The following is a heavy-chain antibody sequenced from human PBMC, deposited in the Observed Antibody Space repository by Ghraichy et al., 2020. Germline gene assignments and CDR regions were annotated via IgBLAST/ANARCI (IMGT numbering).Heavy chain of an antibody. J-gene: IGHJ4*02. D-gene: IGHD6-19*01. CDR1: GFTFSSYG. CDR2: IWYDGSNK. V-gene: IGHV3-33*01. CDR3: ARAYFYRGGWGSGWYYFDY. Sequence: GGSLRLSCAASGFTFSSYGMHWVRQAPGKGLEWVAVIWYDGSNKYYADSVKGRFTISRDNSKNTLYLQMNSLRAEDTAVYYCARAYFYRGGWGSGWYYFDYWGQGTLVTVSS.